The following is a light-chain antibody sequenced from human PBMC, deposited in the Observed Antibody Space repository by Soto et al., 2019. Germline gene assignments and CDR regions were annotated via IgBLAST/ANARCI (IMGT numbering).Light chain of an antibody. V-gene: IGKV3-20*01. Sequence: EIVLTHSPGTLSLSPGERATLSCRASQSISSNYLAWYQQRPGQAPRLLIFGASYRATGIPDRFSGSGSGTDFTLTISRLEPEDFAVYYCQQYSSSPPEFTFGPGTRVDSK. CDR1: QSISSNY. CDR3: QQYSSSPPEFT. J-gene: IGKJ3*01. CDR2: GAS.